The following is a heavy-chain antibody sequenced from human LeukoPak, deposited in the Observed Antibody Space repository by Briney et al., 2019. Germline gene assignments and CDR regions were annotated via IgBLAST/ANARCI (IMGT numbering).Heavy chain of an antibody. CDR1: GFTLSSYS. CDR2: ISGSTSYI. D-gene: IGHD2-15*01. CDR3: ARAESQDTSATDPCFDC. V-gene: IGHV3-21*01. J-gene: IGHJ4*02. Sequence: PGGSLRLFCAASGFTLSSYSMSWVRQAPGKGLEWVSSISGSTSYIYYADSMKGRFTISRDNAKNSLYLQMNSLRAEDTAVYYCARAESQDTSATDPCFDCWGLGTLVTVSS.